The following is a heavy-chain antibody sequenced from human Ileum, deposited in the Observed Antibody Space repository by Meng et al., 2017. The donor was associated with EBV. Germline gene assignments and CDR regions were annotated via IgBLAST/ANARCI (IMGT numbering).Heavy chain of an antibody. CDR3: AKGGQWDPLDS. D-gene: IGHD1-26*01. V-gene: IGHV4-59*01. Sequence: QVQLQWSGPGLGKPSGTLSLTCEVSGVSISGNYWSWIRQSPVKGLEWIGFFYEGTTNYNPSLKSRVTIAAGPANNQISLRLSSVTSADTAVYYCAKGGQWDPLDSWGRGILVTVPS. CDR1: GVSISGNY. CDR2: FYEGTT. J-gene: IGHJ4*02.